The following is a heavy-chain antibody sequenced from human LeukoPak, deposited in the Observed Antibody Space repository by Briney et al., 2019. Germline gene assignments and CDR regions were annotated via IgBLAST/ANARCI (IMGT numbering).Heavy chain of an antibody. CDR1: GGSISTYY. V-gene: IGHV4-59*01. D-gene: IGHD3-3*01. Sequence: SETLSLTCNVSGGSISTYYWSWIRQPPGKGLEWIGYVYYTGSTNYNPSLKSRVTISVDTSKNQFSLKLSSVTAADTAVYYCARSRVMDVRGQGTTVTVSS. J-gene: IGHJ6*02. CDR3: ARSRVMDV. CDR2: VYYTGST.